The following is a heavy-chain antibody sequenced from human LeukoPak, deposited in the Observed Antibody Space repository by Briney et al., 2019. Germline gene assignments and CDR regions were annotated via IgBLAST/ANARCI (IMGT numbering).Heavy chain of an antibody. CDR3: AKIVQFTAATGTGLES. Sequence: GGSLRLSCAASGFTFTIYAMIWVRQAPGKGLEWVSAISGNGADTYYADSVRGRFTISRDNSKNTLYLQMNSLRAEDTAVYYCAKIVQFTAATGTGLESWGQGTLVTVSP. V-gene: IGHV3-23*01. D-gene: IGHD6-13*01. CDR1: GFTFTIYA. CDR2: ISGNGADT. J-gene: IGHJ4*02.